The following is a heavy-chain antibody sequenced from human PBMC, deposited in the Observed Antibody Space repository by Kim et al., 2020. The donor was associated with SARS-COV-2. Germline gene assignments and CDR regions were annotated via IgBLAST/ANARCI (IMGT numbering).Heavy chain of an antibody. V-gene: IGHV5-51*01. CDR2: IYPGDSDT. Sequence: GESLKISCKGSGYSFTSYWIGWVRQMPGKGLEWMGIIYPGDSDTRYSPSFQGQVTISADKSISTAYLQWSSLKASDTAMYYCARRDFYGYDLYYFDYWGQGTLVTVSS. CDR3: ARRDFYGYDLYYFDY. CDR1: GYSFTSYW. D-gene: IGHD5-18*01. J-gene: IGHJ4*02.